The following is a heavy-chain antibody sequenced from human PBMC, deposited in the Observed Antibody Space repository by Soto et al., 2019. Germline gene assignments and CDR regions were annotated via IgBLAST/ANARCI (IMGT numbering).Heavy chain of an antibody. CDR3: ASVVVGATRQTGSDH. D-gene: IGHD2-15*01. J-gene: IGHJ4*02. CDR2: VHSSGGT. V-gene: IGHV4-39*01. Sequence: SETLSLTCTVSHGSITSGDYFWAWIRQPPGKGLEFIGSVHSSGGTYYSPSLKSRASIYIDKSKSKFSLKLTSVNAGDTAVYFCASVVVGATRQTGSDHWGQGTLVTVSS. CDR1: HGSITSGDYF.